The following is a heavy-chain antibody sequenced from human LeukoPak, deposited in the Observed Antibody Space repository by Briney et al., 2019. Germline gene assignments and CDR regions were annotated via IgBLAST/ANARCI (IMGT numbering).Heavy chain of an antibody. D-gene: IGHD5-12*01. Sequence: SVKVSCKASGGTFSSYAISWVRQAPGQGLEWMGRIIPILGIANYAQKFQGRVTITADKSTSTAYMELSSLRSEDTAVYYCVRYSGYDSGTPIDYWGQGTLVAVSS. J-gene: IGHJ4*02. CDR2: IIPILGIA. CDR3: VRYSGYDSGTPIDY. CDR1: GGTFSSYA. V-gene: IGHV1-69*04.